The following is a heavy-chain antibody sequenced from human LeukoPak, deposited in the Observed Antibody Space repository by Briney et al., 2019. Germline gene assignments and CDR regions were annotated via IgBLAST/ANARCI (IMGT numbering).Heavy chain of an antibody. J-gene: IGHJ5*02. CDR1: GFTFSSYA. CDR3: AKFSTYGGVAS. CDR2: ISGNGAGT. Sequence: GGSLRLSCAASGFTFSSYAMSWVRQAPGNGPEWVSAISGNGAGTYYADSVRGRFTISRDNSKNTLYVQMNSLRADDTALYYCAKFSTYGGVASWGQGSLVTVSS. V-gene: IGHV3-23*01. D-gene: IGHD4-23*01.